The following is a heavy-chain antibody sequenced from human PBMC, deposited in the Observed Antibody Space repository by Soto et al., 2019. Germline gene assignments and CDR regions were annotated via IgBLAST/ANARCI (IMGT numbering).Heavy chain of an antibody. CDR1: GFSFSSYV. V-gene: IGHV3-30*18. CDR2: IFYGGSNK. D-gene: IGHD2-2*01. CDR3: AKDELTDLVVVPAVYYYYGMDV. Sequence: GGSLILSCAASGFSFSSYVMHWVRQAPGKGLEWGAVIFYGGSNKYYADSVKGRFTISRDISKNTLYLQMNSLRAEDTAVYYCAKDELTDLVVVPAVYYYYGMDVWGQGTTVTVSS. J-gene: IGHJ6*02.